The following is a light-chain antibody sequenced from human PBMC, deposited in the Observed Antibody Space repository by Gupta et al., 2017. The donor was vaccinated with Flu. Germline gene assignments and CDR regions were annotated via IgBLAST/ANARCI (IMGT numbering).Light chain of an antibody. CDR1: NSDVGGYNY. Sequence: SALTQPASVSASPGQSITISCTGTNSDVGGYNYVSWYQQYPGKAPKVMIYEVSNRPSGVSNRFSGSKSGNTASLTISGLQAEDEADYYCVSYTSSSTLAFGGGTKLTVL. J-gene: IGLJ2*01. CDR2: EVS. CDR3: VSYTSSSTLA. V-gene: IGLV2-14*01.